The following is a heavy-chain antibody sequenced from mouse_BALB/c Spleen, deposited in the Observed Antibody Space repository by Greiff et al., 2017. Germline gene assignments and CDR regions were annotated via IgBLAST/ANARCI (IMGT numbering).Heavy chain of an antibody. D-gene: IGHD1-1*01. J-gene: IGHJ4*01. CDR3: ARKRDYYGSSDYAMEY. V-gene: IGHV5-17*02. CDR2: ISSGSSTI. CDR1: GFTFSSFG. Sequence: EVKLVESGGGLVQPGGSRKLSCAASGFTFSSFGMHWVRQAPEKGLEWVAYISSGSSTIYYADTVKGRFTISRDNPKNTLFLQMTSLRSEDTAMYYCARKRDYYGSSDYAMEYWGEGNSVTVSS.